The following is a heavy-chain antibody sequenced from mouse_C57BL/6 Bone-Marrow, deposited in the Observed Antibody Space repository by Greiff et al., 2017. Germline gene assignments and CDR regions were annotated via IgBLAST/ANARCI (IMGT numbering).Heavy chain of an antibody. J-gene: IGHJ2*01. CDR3: AREGYRTFDY. Sequence: EVKLQQSGPELVKPGASVKISCKASGYTFTDYYMNWVKQSHGKSLEWIGDINPNNGGTSYNQKFKGKATLTVDKSSSTAYMELRSLTSEDSAVYYCAREGYRTFDYWGQGTTLTVAS. CDR2: INPNNGGT. CDR1: GYTFTDYY. D-gene: IGHD2-2*01. V-gene: IGHV1-26*01.